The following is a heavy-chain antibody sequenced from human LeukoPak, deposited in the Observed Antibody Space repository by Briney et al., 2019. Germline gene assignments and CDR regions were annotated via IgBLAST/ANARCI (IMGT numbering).Heavy chain of an antibody. CDR1: GYTFTSYY. D-gene: IGHD6-13*01. Sequence: ASVKVSCKASGYTFTSYYMHWVRQAPGQGLEWMGIINPSGGSTSYAQKFQGRVTMTRDMSTSTVYMELSSLRSEDTAVYYCARVPPLTAAADPGGAFDIWGQGTMVTVSS. CDR3: ARVPPLTAAADPGGAFDI. V-gene: IGHV1-46*01. J-gene: IGHJ3*02. CDR2: INPSGGST.